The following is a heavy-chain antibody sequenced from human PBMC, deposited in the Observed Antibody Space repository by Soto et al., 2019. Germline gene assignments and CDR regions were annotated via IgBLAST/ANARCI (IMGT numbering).Heavy chain of an antibody. D-gene: IGHD3-10*01. CDR3: AKDRRARIAMVRGVTDY. Sequence: GGSLRLSCAASGFTFSSYAMSWVRQAPGKGLEWVSAISGSGGSTYYADSVKGRFTISRDNSKNTLYLQMNSLRAEDTAVYYCAKDRRARIAMVRGVTDYWGQGTLVTVSS. CDR1: GFTFSSYA. J-gene: IGHJ4*02. CDR2: ISGSGGST. V-gene: IGHV3-23*01.